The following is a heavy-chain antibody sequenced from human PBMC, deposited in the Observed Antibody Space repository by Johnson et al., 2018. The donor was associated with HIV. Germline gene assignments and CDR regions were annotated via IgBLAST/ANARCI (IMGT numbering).Heavy chain of an antibody. CDR2: IGTAGDT. D-gene: IGHD6-13*01. Sequence: VQLVESGGGLVQPGGSLRLSCAASGFTFSSYAMHWVRQATGKGLEWVSAIGTAGDTYYPGSVKGRFTISRENAKNSLYLQMNSLRAGDTAVYYCARAGSSPAANDAFDIWGQGTMVTVSS. CDR1: GFTFSSYA. V-gene: IGHV3-13*01. J-gene: IGHJ3*02. CDR3: ARAGSSPAANDAFDI.